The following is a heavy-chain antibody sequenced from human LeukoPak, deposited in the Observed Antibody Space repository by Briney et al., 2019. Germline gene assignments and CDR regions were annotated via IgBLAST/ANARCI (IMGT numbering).Heavy chain of an antibody. J-gene: IGHJ4*02. Sequence: GGSLRLSCAASGFTFSSYGMHWVRQAPGKGLEWVAFIRYDGSNKYYADSVKGRFTISRDNSKNTLYLQMNSLRAEDTAVYYCAKLGRGPSLYSSGFDFDYWGQGTLVTVSS. CDR1: GFTFSSYG. CDR2: IRYDGSNK. CDR3: AKLGRGPSLYSSGFDFDY. D-gene: IGHD6-19*01. V-gene: IGHV3-30*02.